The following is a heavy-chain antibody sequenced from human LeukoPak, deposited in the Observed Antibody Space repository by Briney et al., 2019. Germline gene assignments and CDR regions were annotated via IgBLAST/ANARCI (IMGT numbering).Heavy chain of an antibody. CDR3: ARTYYYDSSGYSAFDY. D-gene: IGHD3-22*01. CDR2: IYPGDSDT. J-gene: IGHJ4*02. V-gene: IGHV5-51*01. CDR1: GYSFTSYW. Sequence: GESLKISCKGSGYSFTSYWIGWVRQMPGKSLEWMGIIYPGDSDTRYSPSFQGQVTISADKSISTAYLQWSSLKASDTAMYYCARTYYYDSSGYSAFDYWGQGTLVTVSS.